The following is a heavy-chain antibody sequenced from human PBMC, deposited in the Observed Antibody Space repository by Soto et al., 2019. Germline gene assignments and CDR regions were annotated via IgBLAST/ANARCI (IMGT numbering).Heavy chain of an antibody. V-gene: IGHV3-23*01. CDR1: GFTFSSYA. D-gene: IGHD4-17*01. CDR3: AKTASMTIRDGFDH. CDR2: ITGSGSNP. Sequence: EVQVLESGGGLVQPGGSLRLSCAASGFTFSSYAMCWVRQAPGQGLEWVSAITGSGSNPYYADSVKGRFTISRDNSKNTLYLQMNSPRAEDTALYYCAKTASMTIRDGFDHWGQGTLVTVSS. J-gene: IGHJ4*02.